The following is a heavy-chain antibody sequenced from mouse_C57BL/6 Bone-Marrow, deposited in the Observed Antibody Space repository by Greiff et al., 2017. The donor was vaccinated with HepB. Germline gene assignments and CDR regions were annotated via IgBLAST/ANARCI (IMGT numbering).Heavy chain of an antibody. D-gene: IGHD2-10*02. CDR2: IDPSDSYT. Sequence: QVQLQQPGAELVKPGASVKLSCKASGYTFTSYWMQWVKQRPGQGLEWIGEIDPSDSYTNYNQKFKGKATLTVDTSSSTAYMQLSSLTSEDSAVYYCARSLYGNYVAFDYWGHGTTLTVSS. CDR3: ARSLYGNYVAFDY. J-gene: IGHJ2*01. V-gene: IGHV1-50*01. CDR1: GYTFTSYW.